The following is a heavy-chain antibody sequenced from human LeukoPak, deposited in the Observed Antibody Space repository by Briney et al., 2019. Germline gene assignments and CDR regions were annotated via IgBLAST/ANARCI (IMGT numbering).Heavy chain of an antibody. Sequence: GGSLRLSCAASGFTFSSYAMHWVRQAPGKGLEWVAVISYDGSNKYYADSVKGRFTISRDNSQNTLYLQMNSLRAEDTAVYYCARDGEEQLVRGYMDVWGKGTTVTVSS. V-gene: IGHV3-30*04. CDR2: ISYDGSNK. D-gene: IGHD6-6*01. CDR1: GFTFSSYA. CDR3: ARDGEEQLVRGYMDV. J-gene: IGHJ6*03.